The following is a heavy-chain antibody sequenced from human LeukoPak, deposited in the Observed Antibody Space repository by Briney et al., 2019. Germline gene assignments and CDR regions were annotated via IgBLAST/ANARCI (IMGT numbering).Heavy chain of an antibody. V-gene: IGHV4-34*01. Sequence: PSETLSLTCAVYGGSFSGYYWSWIRQPPGKGLEWIGEINHSGSTNYNPSFKSRVTISVDTSKNQFSLKLSSVTAADTAVYYCARGISSGYQRWGQGTLVTVSS. CDR3: ARGISSGYQR. CDR1: GGSFSGYY. J-gene: IGHJ4*02. CDR2: INHSGST. D-gene: IGHD3-22*01.